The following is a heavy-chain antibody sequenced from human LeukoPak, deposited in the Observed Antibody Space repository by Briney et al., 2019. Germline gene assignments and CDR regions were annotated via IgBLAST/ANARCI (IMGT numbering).Heavy chain of an antibody. CDR2: IYYSGST. Sequence: PSETLSLTCTVSGGSISSYYWSWIRQPPGKGLEWIGYIYYSGSTNYNPSLKSRVTISVDTSKNQFSLKLSSVTAADTAVYYCARRPLSLARGYSYGYIAFDIWGQGTMVTVSS. J-gene: IGHJ3*02. V-gene: IGHV4-59*08. CDR3: ARRPLSLARGYSYGYIAFDI. CDR1: GGSISSYY. D-gene: IGHD5-18*01.